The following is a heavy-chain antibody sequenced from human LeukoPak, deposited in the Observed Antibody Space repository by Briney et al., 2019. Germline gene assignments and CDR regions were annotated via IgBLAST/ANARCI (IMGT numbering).Heavy chain of an antibody. V-gene: IGHV4-34*01. CDR3: ARGPYDFWSGYYFDY. CDR2: INHSGSA. J-gene: IGHJ4*02. Sequence: SETLSLTCAVYGGSFSGYYWSWIRQPPGKGLEWIGEINHSGSANYNPSLKSRVTISVDTSKNQFSLKLSSVTAADTAVYYCARGPYDFWSGYYFDYWGQGTLVTVSS. CDR1: GGSFSGYY. D-gene: IGHD3-3*01.